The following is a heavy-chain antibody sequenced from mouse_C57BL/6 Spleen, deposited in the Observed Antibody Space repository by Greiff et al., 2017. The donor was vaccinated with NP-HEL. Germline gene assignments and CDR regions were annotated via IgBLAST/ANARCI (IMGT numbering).Heavy chain of an antibody. CDR2: IDPEDGDT. V-gene: IGHV14-1*01. J-gene: IGHJ1*03. Sequence: EVQLQQSGAELVRPGASVKLSCTASGFNIKDYYMHWVKQRPEQGLEWIGRIDPEDGDTEYAPKFQGKATMTADTSSNTAYLQLSSLTSEDTAVYYCTTIPYYGSSYWYFDVWGTGTTVTVSS. D-gene: IGHD1-1*01. CDR1: GFNIKDYY. CDR3: TTIPYYGSSYWYFDV.